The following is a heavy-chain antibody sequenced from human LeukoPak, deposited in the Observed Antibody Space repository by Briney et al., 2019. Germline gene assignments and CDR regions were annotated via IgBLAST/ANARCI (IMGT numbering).Heavy chain of an antibody. V-gene: IGHV3-23*01. CDR3: AKDLELVVIATYHFDY. J-gene: IGHJ4*02. CDR2: ISGSGGST. D-gene: IGHD3-22*01. CDR1: GFTFSSYA. Sequence: PGGSLRLSCAASGFTFSSYAMSWVRQAPGKGLEWVSAISGSGGSTYYADSVKGRFTISRDNSKNTLYLQMNGLRAEDTAVYYCAKDLELVVIATYHFDYWGQGTLVTVSS.